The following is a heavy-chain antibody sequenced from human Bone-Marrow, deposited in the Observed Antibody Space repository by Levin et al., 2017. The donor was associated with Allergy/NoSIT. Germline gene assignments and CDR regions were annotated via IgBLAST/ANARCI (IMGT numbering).Heavy chain of an antibody. CDR1: GFSVASRF. D-gene: IGHD1-1*01. Sequence: GGSLRLSCTSSGFSVASRFMSWVRQAPGKGLEWVSVIYGGAETYYADSVKGRFTISRDYSNNAVDLQMNSLTSSDTARYYCARVDRDKWNDGDAFDIWGQGTVVTVSS. CDR3: ARVDRDKWNDGDAFDI. V-gene: IGHV3-66*02. J-gene: IGHJ3*02. CDR2: IYGGAET.